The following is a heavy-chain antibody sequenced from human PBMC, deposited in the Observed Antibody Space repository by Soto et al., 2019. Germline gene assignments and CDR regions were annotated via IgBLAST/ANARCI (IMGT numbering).Heavy chain of an antibody. Sequence: GGSLRLSCAASGFTFSRDGMSWVRQAPGKGLEWVSLITDNGGSTYYADSVKGRFTISRDNTKNTLFLQMNSLRAEDTAVYYCAKERATTTAVDYWGQGALVTVS. CDR2: ITDNGGST. V-gene: IGHV3-23*01. CDR1: GFTFSRDG. J-gene: IGHJ4*02. CDR3: AKERATTTAVDY. D-gene: IGHD4-17*01.